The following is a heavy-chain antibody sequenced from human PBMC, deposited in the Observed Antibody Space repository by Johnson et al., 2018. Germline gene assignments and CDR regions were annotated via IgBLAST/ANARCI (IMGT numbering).Heavy chain of an antibody. Sequence: QVQLVQSGGGVVQPGRSLRLSCAASGFTFSSYGMHWVRQAPGKGLEWVAVISYDGHNKYYADSVKGRFTISRDNSKNTLYLQMNSLSAEDTAVYYCARDHSGSYYEYFQHWGQGTLVTVSS. V-gene: IGHV3-30*03. CDR2: ISYDGHNK. CDR1: GFTFSSYG. J-gene: IGHJ1*01. CDR3: ARDHSGSYYEYFQH. D-gene: IGHD1-26*01.